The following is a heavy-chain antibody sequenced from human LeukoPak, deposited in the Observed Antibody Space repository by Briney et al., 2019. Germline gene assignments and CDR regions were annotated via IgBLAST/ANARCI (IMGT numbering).Heavy chain of an antibody. CDR3: VRSRGYSYGYSYYFDY. V-gene: IGHV5-51*01. J-gene: IGHJ4*02. Sequence: GESLKISCKGSGYSFTINWIGWVRQMPGKGLEWMGIIYPGDSETRFSPSFQGQVTISADKSISTAYLQWSSLKASDTAMYYCVRSRGYSYGYSYYFDYWGQGTLVTVSS. CDR1: GYSFTINW. CDR2: IYPGDSET. D-gene: IGHD5-18*01.